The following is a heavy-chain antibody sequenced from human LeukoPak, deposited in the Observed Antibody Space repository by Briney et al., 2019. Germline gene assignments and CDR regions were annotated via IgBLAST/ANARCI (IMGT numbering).Heavy chain of an antibody. CDR3: AKSPDVAGTGRFDY. D-gene: IGHD6-19*01. V-gene: IGHV3-23*01. CDR1: GFTFSSYA. CDR2: ISGSGGST. Sequence: PGGSLRLSCAASGFTFSSYAMSWVRQAPGKGLEWVSAISGSGGSTYYADSVKGRFTISRDDSKNTVYLRMNSLRAEDTAVYYCAKSPDVAGTGRFDYWGQGTLVTVSS. J-gene: IGHJ4*02.